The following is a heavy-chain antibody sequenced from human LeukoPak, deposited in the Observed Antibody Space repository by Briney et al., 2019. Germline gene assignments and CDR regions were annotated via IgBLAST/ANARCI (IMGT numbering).Heavy chain of an antibody. CDR1: GGSFSGYY. CDR3: SRGRLATGHLKNYFDP. CDR2: VSHSGSTT. J-gene: IGHJ5*02. V-gene: IGHV4-34*01. D-gene: IGHD1-7*01. Sequence: PSETLSLTCAVSGGSFSGYYCNWIRQTPGKGLEWIGEVSHSGSTTNYNPSLKNRVTLSVDTSKTQFSLHLSSVTAADTAVYFCSRGRLATGHLKNYFDPWGQGTLVTVSS.